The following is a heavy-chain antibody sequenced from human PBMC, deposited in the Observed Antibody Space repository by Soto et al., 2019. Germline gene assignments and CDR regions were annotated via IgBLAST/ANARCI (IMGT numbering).Heavy chain of an antibody. D-gene: IGHD6-13*01. V-gene: IGHV1-69*01. CDR2: SIPIFRTA. CDR1: GGTFSSYS. J-gene: IGHJ6*01. CDR3: ARRGQHRNASYYYDMDV. Sequence: QVQLVQSGAEVKKPGSSVKVSCKASGGTFSSYSISWVRQAPGQGLEWMGGSIPIFRTANYAQKFQGRVTITADESTSTVYMELSSLRSEDTAVYYCARRGQHRNASYYYDMDVWGQGTTVTVSS.